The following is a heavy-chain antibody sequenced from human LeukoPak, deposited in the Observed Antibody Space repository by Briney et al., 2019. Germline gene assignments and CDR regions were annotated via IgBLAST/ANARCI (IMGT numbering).Heavy chain of an antibody. CDR1: GLTFSDYY. Sequence: GGSLRLSCAASGLTFSDYYMSWIRQAQGKGQEWISYIGPSGTNIYYADSVKGRFTISRDNAESSLYLQMNNLRAEDTAVYYCARSARLQLLYHTYHYMDVWGKGTAVTVSS. D-gene: IGHD5-24*01. CDR3: ARSARLQLLYHTYHYMDV. CDR2: IGPSGTNI. J-gene: IGHJ6*03. V-gene: IGHV3-11*01.